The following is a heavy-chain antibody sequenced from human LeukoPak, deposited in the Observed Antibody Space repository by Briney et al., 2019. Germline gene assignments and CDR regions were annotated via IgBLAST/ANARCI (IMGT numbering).Heavy chain of an antibody. J-gene: IGHJ4*02. CDR3: ARTLSRWDPFDY. D-gene: IGHD1-26*01. V-gene: IGHV4-59*01. CDR1: GGSISSYF. Sequence: PSETLSLTCTISGGSISSYFWSWIRQPPGKGLEWIGYIYYTVSTNYNPSLKSRVIISLDTSKNQFSLKLSSVTAADTAVYYCARTLSRWDPFDYWGQGTLVTVSS. CDR2: IYYTVST.